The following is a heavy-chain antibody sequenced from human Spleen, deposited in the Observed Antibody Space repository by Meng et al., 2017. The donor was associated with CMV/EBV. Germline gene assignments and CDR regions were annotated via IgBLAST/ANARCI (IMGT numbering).Heavy chain of an antibody. CDR2: IRRKGYGGTT. D-gene: IGHD3-10*01. V-gene: IGHV3-49*04. CDR1: GFTFGDYA. J-gene: IGHJ6*02. Sequence: GGSLRLSCTASGFTFGDYAMSWVRQAPGKGLEWVGFIRRKGYGGTTEYAASVKGRVSISRDDSKSIAYLQMNSLKTEDTAVYYCARNRVFDRYHDSGSYHNMYYYYYGMDVWGQGTTVTVSS. CDR3: ARNRVFDRYHDSGSYHNMYYYYYGMDV.